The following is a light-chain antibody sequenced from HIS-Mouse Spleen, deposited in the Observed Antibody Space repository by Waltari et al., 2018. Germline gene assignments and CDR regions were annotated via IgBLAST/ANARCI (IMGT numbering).Light chain of an antibody. V-gene: IGLV1-47*01. J-gene: IGLJ3*02. CDR3: AAWDDSLSGPV. CDR1: SSNIGSNY. CDR2: RNN. Sequence: QSVLTQPPSASGTPGQRVIISCSGSSSNIGSNYVYWYQQLPGTAPKLLSYRNNERPSGVPDRFAGSKSGTSASLAISGLRSEDEADYYCAAWDDSLSGPVFGGGTKLTVL.